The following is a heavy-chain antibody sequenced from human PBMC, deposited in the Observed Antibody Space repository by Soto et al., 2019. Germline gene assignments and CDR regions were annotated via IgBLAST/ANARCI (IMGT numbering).Heavy chain of an antibody. D-gene: IGHD5-18*01. V-gene: IGHV1-18*01. CDR1: GYTFTSYA. CDR2: IRGYNGDT. J-gene: IGHJ4*02. CDR3: ARVVDTAMASFDY. Sequence: QVHLVQSGAEVKKPGASVKVSCKASGYTFTSYAISWVRQAPGQELEWMGWIRGYNGDTKYAQKLQGRVTMTTDTSTGTAYMELRSLRSDDTAVYYCARVVDTAMASFDYWGQGTLVTVSS.